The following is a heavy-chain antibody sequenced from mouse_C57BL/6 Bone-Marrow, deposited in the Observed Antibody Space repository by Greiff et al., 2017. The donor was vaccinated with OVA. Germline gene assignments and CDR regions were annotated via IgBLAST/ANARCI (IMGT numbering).Heavy chain of an antibody. CDR2: IIGCGGNT. J-gene: IGHJ3*01. D-gene: IGHD1-1*01. CDR3: ARDYYGSSLFAY. CDR1: GFTFSSYT. V-gene: IGHV5-9*01. Sequence: EVKLVESGGGLVKPGGSLKLSCAASGFTFSSYTMSWFRQTPEKRLVWVATIIGCGGNTYYPASVKGRFTISSDNAKNTLYLQMRSLRSEDTALYYCARDYYGSSLFAYWGQGTLVTVSA.